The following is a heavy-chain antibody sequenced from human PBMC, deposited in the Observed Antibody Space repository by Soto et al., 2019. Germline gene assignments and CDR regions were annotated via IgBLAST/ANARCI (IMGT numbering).Heavy chain of an antibody. Sequence: ASVKVSCKASGYTFTSYYMHWVRQAPGQGLEWMGIINPSGGSTSYAQKFQGRVTMTRDTSTSTVYMELSSLRSEDTAVYYCASGTTVTTSDYYYYGTDVWGQGTTVTVSS. J-gene: IGHJ6*02. CDR1: GYTFTSYY. D-gene: IGHD4-4*01. V-gene: IGHV1-46*01. CDR2: INPSGGST. CDR3: ASGTTVTTSDYYYYGTDV.